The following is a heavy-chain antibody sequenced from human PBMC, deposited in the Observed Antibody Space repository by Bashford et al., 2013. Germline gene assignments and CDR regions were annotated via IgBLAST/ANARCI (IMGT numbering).Heavy chain of an antibody. CDR2: MNPYSGDT. J-gene: IGHJ6*02. Sequence: ASVKVSCKASGGTFISNDINWVRQATGQGLEWMGWMNPYSGDTAYAQKFQGRVSMTRDTSTTTAYMELSSLSADDTAVYYCVKDDYGMDVWGQGTTVTVSS. V-gene: IGHV1-8*01. CDR1: GGTFISND. CDR3: VKDDYGMDV.